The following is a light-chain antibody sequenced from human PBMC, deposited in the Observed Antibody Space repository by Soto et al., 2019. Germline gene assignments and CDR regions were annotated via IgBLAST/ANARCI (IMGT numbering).Light chain of an antibody. Sequence: QSALTQPASVSGSPGQSIAISCTGTSSDVGGYNFVSWYQQHPGKAPKVLIYEVANRPSGVSDRFSGSKSGNTASLTISGLQAEDEADYHCSSFTSSHTWGFGGGTKLTVL. CDR2: EVA. CDR1: SSDVGGYNF. J-gene: IGLJ3*02. V-gene: IGLV2-14*01. CDR3: SSFTSSHTWG.